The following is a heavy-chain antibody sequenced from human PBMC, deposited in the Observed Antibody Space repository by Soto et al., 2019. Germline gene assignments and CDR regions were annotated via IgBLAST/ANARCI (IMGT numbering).Heavy chain of an antibody. Sequence: EVQLVESGGRLVQPRRSLRLSCAASGFMFSAYWMSWVRQDPGKGLEWVATISGGASDKFYVDSVKGRFTISRDDSKNTLYLQMNSLRDEDTAVYYCVREDWHRFDSWGQGTLVTVSS. CDR2: ISGGASDK. V-gene: IGHV3-7*01. J-gene: IGHJ4*02. D-gene: IGHD2-21*01. CDR1: GFMFSAYW. CDR3: VREDWHRFDS.